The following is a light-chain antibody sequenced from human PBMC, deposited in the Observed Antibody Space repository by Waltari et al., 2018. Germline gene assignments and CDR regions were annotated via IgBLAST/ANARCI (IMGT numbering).Light chain of an antibody. CDR2: RNN. CDR3: AAWDDSLSGVV. J-gene: IGLJ2*01. Sequence: QSVLTQPPSASGTPGHRVTISSSGNSSNIGSNYVSWYQQLPGTAPKLLIYRNNQRPSGVPDRFSGSKSGTSASLAISGLQSEDEADYYCAAWDDSLSGVVFGGGTKLTVL. V-gene: IGLV1-47*01. CDR1: SSNIGSNY.